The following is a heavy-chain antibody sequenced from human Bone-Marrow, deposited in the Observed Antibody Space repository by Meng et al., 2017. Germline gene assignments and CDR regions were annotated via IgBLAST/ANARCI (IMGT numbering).Heavy chain of an antibody. CDR1: GWSFSGYY. J-gene: IGHJ4*02. CDR2: INHSGST. CDR3: ARGGVRGGIDY. V-gene: IGHV4-34*01. D-gene: IGHD3-10*01. Sequence: QWQLQQWGAGLLSPSETLSLAGAVYGWSFSGYYWSWIRQPPGKGLEWIGEINHSGSTNYNPSLKSRVTISVDTSKNQFSLKLSSVTAADTAVYYCARGGVRGGIDYWGQGTLVTVSS.